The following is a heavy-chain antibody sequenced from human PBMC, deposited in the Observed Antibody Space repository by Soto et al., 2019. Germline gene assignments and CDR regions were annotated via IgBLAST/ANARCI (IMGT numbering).Heavy chain of an antibody. CDR1: GGSFSGYY. J-gene: IGHJ6*02. D-gene: IGHD4-17*01. CDR3: ARGDLTVTNRVGYYGMDV. V-gene: IGHV4-34*01. Sequence: QVQLQQWGAGLLKPSETLSLTCAVYGGSFSGYYWSWIRQPPGKGLEWIGEINHSGSTNHTPSLKRRLPLSVDPPKPQSPLQLSSVTAADTAVYYCARGDLTVTNRVGYYGMDVWGQAPTVTVSS. CDR2: INHSGST.